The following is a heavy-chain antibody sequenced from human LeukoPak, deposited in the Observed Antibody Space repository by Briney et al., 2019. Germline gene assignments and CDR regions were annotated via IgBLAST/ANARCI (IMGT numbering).Heavy chain of an antibody. D-gene: IGHD2-8*01. CDR1: GFTLSSYA. CDR2: MRYDATKK. J-gene: IGHJ4*02. Sequence: GGSLRLSCAASGFTLSSYAMSWVRQAPGKGLEWVAFMRYDATKKYYADSVKGRFTISRDNSKNTVFLQINSLGPDDTSVYYCARSVMMYASTYYFHYWGQGTLVTVSS. CDR3: ARSVMMYASTYYFHY. V-gene: IGHV3-30*02.